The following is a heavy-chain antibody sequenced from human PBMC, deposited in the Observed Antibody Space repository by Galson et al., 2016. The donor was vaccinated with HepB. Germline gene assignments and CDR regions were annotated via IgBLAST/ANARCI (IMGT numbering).Heavy chain of an antibody. Sequence: CAISGDSVSSNTAIWNWIRQSPSRGLEWLGRTYYRSKWYNDYAVSVRSRITVNPDTSKNQFSLQLNSVTPEDTAVYYCGRGRMTVGGFDPWGQGTPVTVSS. CDR2: TYYRSKWYN. J-gene: IGHJ5*02. CDR1: GDSVSSNTAI. V-gene: IGHV6-1*01. D-gene: IGHD2-21*02. CDR3: GRGRMTVGGFDP.